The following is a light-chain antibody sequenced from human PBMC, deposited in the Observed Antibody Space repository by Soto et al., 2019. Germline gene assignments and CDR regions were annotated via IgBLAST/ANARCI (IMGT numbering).Light chain of an antibody. CDR2: KAS. CDR3: QQYNIYWT. CDR1: QSISSW. Sequence: DIQMTQSPSTLSASVGDRVTITCRASQSISSWLAWYQQKPGKAPKLLIYKASSLESGVPSRFSGSGSGTEFTLTISSLQPDDFGTYYCQQYNIYWTFGQGTKVEIK. V-gene: IGKV1-5*03. J-gene: IGKJ1*01.